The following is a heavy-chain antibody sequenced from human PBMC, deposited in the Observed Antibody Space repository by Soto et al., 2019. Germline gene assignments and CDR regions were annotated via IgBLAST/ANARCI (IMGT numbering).Heavy chain of an antibody. J-gene: IGHJ4*02. Sequence: GGSLRLSCAASGFTFSSYWMHWVRQAPGKGLVWVSRINSDGSSTSYADFVKGRFTISRDNAKNTLYLQMNSLRAEDTAVYYCARDRSRTGDKETFDYWGQGTLVTVSS. V-gene: IGHV3-74*01. CDR2: INSDGSST. CDR1: GFTFSSYW. CDR3: ARDRSRTGDKETFDY. D-gene: IGHD7-27*01.